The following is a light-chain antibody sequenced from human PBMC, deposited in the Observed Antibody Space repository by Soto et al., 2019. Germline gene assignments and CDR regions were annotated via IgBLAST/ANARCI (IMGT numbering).Light chain of an antibody. CDR3: QQYNNWPTRT. CDR1: QTVSTR. CDR2: ETS. Sequence: EIVLTQSPATLSSSPGERATLSCRASQTVSTRLAWYQHKPGQAPRLLIYETSNRATGIPARFSGSGSGTEFTLTISSLQSEDFAVYYCQQYNNWPTRTFGQGTKVDIK. J-gene: IGKJ1*01. V-gene: IGKV3D-15*01.